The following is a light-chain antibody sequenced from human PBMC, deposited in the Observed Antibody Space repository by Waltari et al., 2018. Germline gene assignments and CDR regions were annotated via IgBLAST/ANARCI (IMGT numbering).Light chain of an antibody. CDR3: QQYNNWPPRIT. V-gene: IGKV3-15*01. Sequence: EIVMTQSPATLSVSPGERATLSCRASHSVSGNFAWYRQKPGQAPRLLIYGASTRATGIPARFSGSGSGTEFTLTISSLQSEDFAVYYCQQYNNWPPRITFGQGTRLEIK. J-gene: IGKJ5*01. CDR2: GAS. CDR1: HSVSGN.